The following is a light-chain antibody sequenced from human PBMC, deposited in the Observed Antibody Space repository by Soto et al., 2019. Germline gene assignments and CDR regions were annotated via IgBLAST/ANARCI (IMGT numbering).Light chain of an antibody. CDR3: CSYTDTSGRV. CDR2: EVY. J-gene: IGLJ3*02. Sequence: QSALTQPASVSASPGQSITISCIGTSSDVGGYDSVSWYQQHTGRAPKVIIYEVYYRPSGVSARFSGSKSGNTASLTISAVQPEDEADYFCCSYTDTSGRVFGGGTKLTVL. CDR1: SSDVGGYDS. V-gene: IGLV2-14*01.